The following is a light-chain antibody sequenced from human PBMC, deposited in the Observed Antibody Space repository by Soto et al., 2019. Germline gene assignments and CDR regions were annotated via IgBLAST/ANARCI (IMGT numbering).Light chain of an antibody. J-gene: IGKJ3*01. CDR1: QALNTR. CDR3: QHFNSWPPFFT. CDR2: LTS. V-gene: IGKV3D-15*01. Sequence: EIVVTQSPATLSAFPGDRVTLSCRASQALNTRLAWYQHKPGQAPRLLIYLTSNRAAGVPSRFSAWGSETDFTLTISDVQPEDFAVYYCQHFNSWPPFFTFGPGTKVDIK.